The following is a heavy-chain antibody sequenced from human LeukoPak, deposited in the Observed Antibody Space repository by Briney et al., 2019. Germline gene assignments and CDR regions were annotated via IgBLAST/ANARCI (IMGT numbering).Heavy chain of an antibody. CDR1: GGSISSYY. Sequence: SETLSLTCTVSGGSISSYYWSWIRQPPGKGLEWIGYIYYSGSTNYNPSLKSRVTISVDTSKNQFSLRLSSVTAGDTAVYYCARDHCSSTSCYPVVDIWGQGTMVTVSS. CDR2: IYYSGST. J-gene: IGHJ3*02. CDR3: ARDHCSSTSCYPVVDI. V-gene: IGHV4-59*01. D-gene: IGHD2-2*01.